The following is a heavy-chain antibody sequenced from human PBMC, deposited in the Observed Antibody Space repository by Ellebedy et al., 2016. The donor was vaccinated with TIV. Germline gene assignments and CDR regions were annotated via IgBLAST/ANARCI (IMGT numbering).Heavy chain of an antibody. CDR1: GFSFRSYW. D-gene: IGHD4-17*01. J-gene: IGHJ3*01. V-gene: IGHV3-7*01. CDR3: ATDGSYGDYLFPQHAFVF. Sequence: GGSLRLSCAAYGFSFRSYWMSWVRQAPGKGLEWVANINQEGSERHYVDSVKGRFTISRDNAKNSLHLQMNSLRVEDTALYYCATDGSYGDYLFPQHAFVFWGQGTMVTVSS. CDR2: INQEGSER.